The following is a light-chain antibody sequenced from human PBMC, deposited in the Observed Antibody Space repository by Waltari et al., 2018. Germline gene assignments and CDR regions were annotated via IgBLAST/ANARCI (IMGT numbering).Light chain of an antibody. CDR1: QSGVATDVNTF. J-gene: IGKJ2*01. Sequence: VVVTQSQLYLPVTLGQAASISCSSTQSGVATDVNTFLNWFQQRPGHSPGRLSYKISQRDSGVPDRFSGSGSGTDFTLKISRVEAEDVAVYYCMQGTHWPPTYTFGQGTKLDIK. V-gene: IGKV2-30*01. CDR2: KIS. CDR3: MQGTHWPPTYT.